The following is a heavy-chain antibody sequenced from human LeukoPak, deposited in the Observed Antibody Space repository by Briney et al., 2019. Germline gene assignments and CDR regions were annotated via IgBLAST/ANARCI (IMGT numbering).Heavy chain of an antibody. CDR1: VDSISSGVYF. CDR3: ARGPYSYDSSGAFDI. J-gene: IGHJ3*02. Sequence: SETLSLTSTVSVDSISSGVYFGSSIRLPAGEGLEWIGFISSSGSTNYNPSLKSRATISVDTSNNQFSLKLSSMTSADTAVYFCARGPYSYDSSGAFDIWGQGTMVTVSS. D-gene: IGHD3-22*01. V-gene: IGHV4-61*02. CDR2: ISSSGST.